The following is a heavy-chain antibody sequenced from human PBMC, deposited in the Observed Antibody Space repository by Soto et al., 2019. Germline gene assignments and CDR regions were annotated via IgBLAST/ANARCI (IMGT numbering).Heavy chain of an antibody. Sequence: QVQLVQSGAEVKKPGASVKVSCKASGYTFTGYYMHWVRQAPGQGLEWMGWINPNSGGTNYEQKFQGWVTMTRDTHISTAYMELSRLRSDDTAVYYCARGYSGYDPFDYWGQGTLVTVSS. CDR2: INPNSGGT. CDR3: ARGYSGYDPFDY. V-gene: IGHV1-2*04. CDR1: GYTFTGYY. D-gene: IGHD5-12*01. J-gene: IGHJ4*02.